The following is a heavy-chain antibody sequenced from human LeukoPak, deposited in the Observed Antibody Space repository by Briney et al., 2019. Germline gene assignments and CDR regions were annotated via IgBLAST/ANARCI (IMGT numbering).Heavy chain of an antibody. D-gene: IGHD3-10*01. CDR3: ATYYYGSGNY. J-gene: IGHJ4*02. Sequence: PSETLSLTCAVYGGSFSGYYWSWIRQPPGKGLEWIGEINHSGSTNYNPSLKSRVTISVGTSKNQFSLKLSSVTAADTAVYYCATYYYGSGNYWGQGTLVTVSS. V-gene: IGHV4-34*01. CDR2: INHSGST. CDR1: GGSFSGYY.